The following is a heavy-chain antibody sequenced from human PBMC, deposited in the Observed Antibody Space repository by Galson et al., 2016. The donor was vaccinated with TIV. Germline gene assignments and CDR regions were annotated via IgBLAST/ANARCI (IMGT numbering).Heavy chain of an antibody. Sequence: CKVSGHNFTDYYMHWMQQAPGKGFEWMGHVDPEDGKTKYAAKFQGRVTMTADTSTDTAYMELSYLRSEDTAIYYCTTVRLRGSGGMDVWGQGTTVIVSS. CDR3: TTVRLRGSGGMDV. J-gene: IGHJ6*02. V-gene: IGHV1-69-2*01. D-gene: IGHD2-8*01. CDR2: VDPEDGKT. CDR1: GHNFTDYY.